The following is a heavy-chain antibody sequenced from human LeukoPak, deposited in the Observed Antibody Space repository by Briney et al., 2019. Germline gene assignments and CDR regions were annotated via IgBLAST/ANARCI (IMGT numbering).Heavy chain of an antibody. CDR2: ISGSGGST. CDR1: GFTFSSYA. J-gene: IGHJ4*02. D-gene: IGHD2-15*01. CDR3: AKVVVAAGRVDY. Sequence: PGGSLRLSCAASGFTFSSYAMSWVRQAPGKGLEWVSAISGSGGSTYYADSVKGRFTISRDNSKNTLYLQMNSLRAEDTAAYYCAKVVVAAGRVDYWGQGTLVTVSS. V-gene: IGHV3-23*01.